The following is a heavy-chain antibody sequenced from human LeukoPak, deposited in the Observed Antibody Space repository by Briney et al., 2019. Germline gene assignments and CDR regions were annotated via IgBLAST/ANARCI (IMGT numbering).Heavy chain of an antibody. CDR2: IYYSGST. CDR1: GGSLSGHY. D-gene: IGHD6-19*01. Sequence: SETLSLTCTVSGGSLSGHYWSWIRQPPGKGLEWIGYIYYSGSTNYNPSLKSRVTISVDTSKNQFSLKLSSVTAADTAVYYCARHKLVGYSSAWYFDNWGQGTLVTVSS. V-gene: IGHV4-59*08. J-gene: IGHJ4*02. CDR3: ARHKLVGYSSAWYFDN.